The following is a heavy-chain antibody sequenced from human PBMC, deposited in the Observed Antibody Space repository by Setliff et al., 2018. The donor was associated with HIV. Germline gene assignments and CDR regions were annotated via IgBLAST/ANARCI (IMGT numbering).Heavy chain of an antibody. CDR3: AKGLDGGWMPFDY. Sequence: GGSLRLSCAASGFTFSNTWMSWVRQTPGKGLEWVASVTPDGGDKYYANSMRGRFTISRDNGKNAVYLQMNSLRPEDTAVYYCAKGLDGGWMPFDYWGQGALVTVPQ. D-gene: IGHD2-15*01. J-gene: IGHJ4*02. V-gene: IGHV3-7*01. CDR1: GFTFSNTW. CDR2: VTPDGGDK.